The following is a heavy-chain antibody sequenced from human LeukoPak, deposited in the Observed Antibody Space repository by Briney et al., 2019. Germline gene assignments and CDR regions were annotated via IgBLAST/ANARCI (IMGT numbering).Heavy chain of an antibody. J-gene: IGHJ4*02. V-gene: IGHV3-23*01. CDR3: ATDIVVVVAATPIDY. CDR2: ISGSGGST. D-gene: IGHD2-15*01. Sequence: GGSLRLSCAASGFTFSSYAMSWVRQAPGKGLEWVSAISGSGGSTYYADPVKGRFTISRDNSKNTLYLQMNSLRAEDTAVYYCATDIVVVVAATPIDYWGQGTLVTVSS. CDR1: GFTFSSYA.